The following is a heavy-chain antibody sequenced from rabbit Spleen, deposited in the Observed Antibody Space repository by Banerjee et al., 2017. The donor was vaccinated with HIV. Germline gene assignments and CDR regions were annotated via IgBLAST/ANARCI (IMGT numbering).Heavy chain of an antibody. J-gene: IGHJ4*01. CDR2: IRTGDGKT. D-gene: IGHD3-1*01. CDR3: ARDRLYGYFFDL. CDR1: GFSFSSSYY. Sequence: QEQLEESGGDLVQPEGSLTLTCTASGFSFSSSYYMCWVRQAPGKGLEWIGCIRTGDGKTYYASWAKGRFTISKTSSTTVTLQMTSLTAADTATYFCARDRLYGYFFDLWGPGTLVTVS. V-gene: IGHV1S45*01.